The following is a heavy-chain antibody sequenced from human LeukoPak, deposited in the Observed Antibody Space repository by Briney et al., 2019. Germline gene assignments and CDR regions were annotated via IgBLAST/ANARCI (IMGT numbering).Heavy chain of an antibody. D-gene: IGHD5-24*01. V-gene: IGHV3-48*03. CDR2: ISSSGSTI. CDR3: ARRSGRRYEY. CDR1: GFTFSSYE. Sequence: PGGSLRLSCAASGFTFSSYEMNWVRQAPGKGLEWVSYISSSGSTIYYADSVKGRFTISRDNAKNSLYLQMNSLRVEDTGVYYCARRSGRRYEYWGQGVLVTVSP. J-gene: IGHJ4*02.